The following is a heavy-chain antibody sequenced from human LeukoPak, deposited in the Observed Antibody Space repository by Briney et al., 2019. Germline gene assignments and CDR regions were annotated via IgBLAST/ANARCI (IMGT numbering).Heavy chain of an antibody. CDR3: AKDSSSGSYCDY. Sequence: PGGSLRLSCAASGFTFSRYAMSWVRQAPGKGLEWVSTISGIGATTYDADSVKGRFAISRDNSKNTLYLQMNGLRVEDTAVYYCAKDSSSGSYCDYWGQGSLVTVSS. CDR1: GFTFSRYA. CDR2: ISGIGATT. D-gene: IGHD1-26*01. V-gene: IGHV3-23*01. J-gene: IGHJ4*02.